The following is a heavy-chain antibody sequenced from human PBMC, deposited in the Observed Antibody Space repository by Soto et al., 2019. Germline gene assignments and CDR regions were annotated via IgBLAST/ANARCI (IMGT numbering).Heavy chain of an antibody. CDR3: AKEDTSAPNAFDV. Sequence: QVQLHESGPQPVKPSQTLSLTCTVSSGPMSSGDSYWSWIRQPPGKGLEWIGYISYSGNSFYNPSLKSRVTISVHTSKNQFSLKMTSVTAADTAVYYCAKEDTSAPNAFDVWGQGTMVTVSS. J-gene: IGHJ3*01. CDR1: SGPMSSGDSY. V-gene: IGHV4-30-4*01. CDR2: ISYSGNS. D-gene: IGHD5-18*01.